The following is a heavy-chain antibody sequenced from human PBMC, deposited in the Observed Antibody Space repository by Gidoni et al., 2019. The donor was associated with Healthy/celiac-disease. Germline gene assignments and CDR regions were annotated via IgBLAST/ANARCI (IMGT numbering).Heavy chain of an antibody. CDR3: ANSQLGQLVNPTVDY. Sequence: EVQLLESGGGLVQPGGSLRLSCAASGFTFSSYAMSWVRQAPGKGLEWVSAISGSGGSTYYADSVKGRFTISRDNSKNTLYLQMNSLRAEDTAVYYCANSQLGQLVNPTVDYWGQGTLVTVSS. J-gene: IGHJ4*02. CDR2: ISGSGGST. V-gene: IGHV3-23*01. CDR1: GFTFSSYA. D-gene: IGHD6-6*01.